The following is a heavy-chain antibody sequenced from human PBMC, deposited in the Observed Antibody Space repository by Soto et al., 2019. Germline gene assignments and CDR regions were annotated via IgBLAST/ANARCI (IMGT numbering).Heavy chain of an antibody. J-gene: IGHJ4*02. CDR2: ISSSGSTI. V-gene: IGHV3-11*01. Sequence: PGGSLRLSCAASGFTFSDYYMSWIRQAPGKGLEWVSYISSSGSTIYYADSVKGRFTISRDNAKNSLYLQMNSLRAEDTAVYYCAKELTVEVAADNYWGQGTLVTVSS. D-gene: IGHD2-2*01. CDR1: GFTFSDYY. CDR3: AKELTVEVAADNY.